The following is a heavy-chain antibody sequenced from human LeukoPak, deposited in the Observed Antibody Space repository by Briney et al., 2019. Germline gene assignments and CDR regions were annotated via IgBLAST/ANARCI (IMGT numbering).Heavy chain of an antibody. CDR2: INHIGST. V-gene: IGHV4-34*01. CDR3: AREAVSGWYDYFDY. J-gene: IGHJ4*02. CDR1: GGSFSGYY. D-gene: IGHD6-19*01. Sequence: KASETLSLTCAVYGGSFSGYYWSWIRQPPGKGLEWFGEINHIGSTNYNPSLRSRVTISVDTSKNQFSLKLSSVTAADTAVYYCAREAVSGWYDYFDYWGQGTLVTVSS.